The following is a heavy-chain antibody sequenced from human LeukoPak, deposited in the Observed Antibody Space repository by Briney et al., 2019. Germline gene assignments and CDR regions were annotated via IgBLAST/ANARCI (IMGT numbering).Heavy chain of an antibody. CDR3: ARGYYSSGSYLYYFDY. CDR2: IYPGDSDT. Sequence: GESLQISCKGSGYSFASYWIGWVRQMPGKGLEWMGIIYPGDSDTRYSPSFQGQVTISADKSISTAYLQWSSLKASDTAMYYCARGYYSSGSYLYYFDYWGQGTLVTVSS. D-gene: IGHD3-10*01. J-gene: IGHJ4*02. CDR1: GYSFASYW. V-gene: IGHV5-51*01.